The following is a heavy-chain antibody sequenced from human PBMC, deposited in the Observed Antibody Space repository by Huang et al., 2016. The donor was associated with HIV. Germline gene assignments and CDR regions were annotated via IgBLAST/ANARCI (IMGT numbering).Heavy chain of an antibody. Sequence: QVQLVQSGAEVKKPGSSVKVSCKASGGTFSSYAISWVRQAPGPGLEGVGGIIPILGTANYAQKFQGRVTITADESTSTAYMELSSLRSEDTAVYYCARARGYYDSSVSYYFDYWGQGTLVTVSS. CDR1: GGTFSSYA. CDR2: IIPILGTA. D-gene: IGHD3-22*01. J-gene: IGHJ4*02. CDR3: ARARGYYDSSVSYYFDY. V-gene: IGHV1-69*13.